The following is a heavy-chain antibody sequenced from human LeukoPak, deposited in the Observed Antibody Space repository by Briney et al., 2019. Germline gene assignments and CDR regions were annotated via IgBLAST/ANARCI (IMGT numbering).Heavy chain of an antibody. CDR2: IYYSGST. J-gene: IGHJ5*02. Sequence: SETLSLTCTVSGGSISSSSYYWGWIRQPPGKGLEWIGSIYYSGSTYYNPSLKSRVTISVDTSKNQFSLKLSSVTAADTAVYYCARGWFGLDPWGQGTQVIVSS. D-gene: IGHD3-10*01. CDR3: ARGWFGLDP. CDR1: GGSISSSSYY. V-gene: IGHV4-39*01.